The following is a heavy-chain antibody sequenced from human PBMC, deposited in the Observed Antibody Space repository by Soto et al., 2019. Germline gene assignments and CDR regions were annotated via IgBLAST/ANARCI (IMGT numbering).Heavy chain of an antibody. CDR2: IKQDGSEK. V-gene: IGHV3-7*01. CDR3: ARGSYGSGNYYKGDWFDP. Sequence: EVLLVESGGGLVQPGGSLRLSCAASGFTFSNYWMTWGRQAPGKRLEWVANIKQDGSEKYYVDSVKGRFTISRDNAKNSLYLQMNRLRVEDTAVYYCARGSYGSGNYYKGDWFDPWGQGTLVIVSS. J-gene: IGHJ5*02. D-gene: IGHD3-10*01. CDR1: GFTFSNYW.